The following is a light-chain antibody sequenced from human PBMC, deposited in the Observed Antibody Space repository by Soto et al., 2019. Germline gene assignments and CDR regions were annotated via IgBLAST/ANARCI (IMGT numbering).Light chain of an antibody. CDR1: QSVSRN. V-gene: IGKV3-15*01. CDR3: QQYSNWPRT. CDR2: DAS. Sequence: EIVLTQSPATLSVSPGERVTLSCRASQSVSRNLAWYQQTPGQAPRPLIYDASSRATGIPARFSGSGSGTEVTLTISSLQSEDFAVYYCQQYSNWPRTFGQGTKLEIK. J-gene: IGKJ2*01.